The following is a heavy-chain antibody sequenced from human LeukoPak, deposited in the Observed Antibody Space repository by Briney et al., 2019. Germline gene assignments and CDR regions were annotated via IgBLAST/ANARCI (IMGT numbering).Heavy chain of an antibody. CDR3: ARGYTATLDY. J-gene: IGHJ4*02. CDR1: GFTFSSYW. Sequence: GGSLRLSCAASGFTFSSYWMHWVRQTPGKGLVWVSRISSDGSSISYADSVKGRFTISRDNAKNTLYLQVNSLRDEDIAVYYCARGYTATLDYWGQGTLVTVSS. D-gene: IGHD3-16*02. CDR2: ISSDGSSI. V-gene: IGHV3-74*01.